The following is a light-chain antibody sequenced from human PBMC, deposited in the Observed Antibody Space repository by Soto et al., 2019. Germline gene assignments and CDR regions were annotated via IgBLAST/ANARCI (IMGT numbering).Light chain of an antibody. V-gene: IGLV2-14*01. Sequence: QSALTQPASVSGSPGQAVTISCTGTTCDVGGYNYVSWYQQHPGKAPKLMIYEVSNRPSGVSNRFSDSKSGNASSLTISGLQAEDEADYYCSSYTSISTLVVFGGGTKVTVL. CDR3: SSYTSISTLVV. CDR1: TCDVGGYNY. J-gene: IGLJ2*01. CDR2: EVS.